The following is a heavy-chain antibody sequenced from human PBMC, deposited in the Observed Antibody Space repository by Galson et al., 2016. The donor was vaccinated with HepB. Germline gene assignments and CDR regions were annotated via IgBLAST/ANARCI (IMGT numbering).Heavy chain of an antibody. V-gene: IGHV2-5*02. Sequence: VKPTQTLTLTCTFSGFSLPTPAVGVGWLRQSPQKPLEWLALIFWDDDKRYSPSLRTRLTLTTDTSKNLVVLTMTNMDPVDTATYYCAHLLDHTTFDFWGQGTPVTVSS. CDR2: IFWDDDK. J-gene: IGHJ5*01. D-gene: IGHD1-1*01. CDR3: AHLLDHTTFDF. CDR1: GFSLPTPAVG.